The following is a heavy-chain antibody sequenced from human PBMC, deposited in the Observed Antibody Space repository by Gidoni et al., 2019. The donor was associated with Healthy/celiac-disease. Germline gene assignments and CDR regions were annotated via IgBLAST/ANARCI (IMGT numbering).Heavy chain of an antibody. V-gene: IGHV3-7*01. J-gene: IGHJ6*02. Sequence: EVQLVESGRGLVQPGGSLRLSCAASGFTFSSNWMSWVRQAPGKGLEWVANIKQDGSEKYYVDSVKGRFTISRDNAKNSLYLQMNSLRAEDTAVYYCAREDGLYYYDSSGYKGSYYYYGMDVWGQGTTVTVSS. CDR1: GFTFSSNW. CDR2: IKQDGSEK. D-gene: IGHD3-22*01. CDR3: AREDGLYYYDSSGYKGSYYYYGMDV.